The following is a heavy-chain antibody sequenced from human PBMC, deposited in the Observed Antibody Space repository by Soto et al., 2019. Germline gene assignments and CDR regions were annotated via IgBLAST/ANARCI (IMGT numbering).Heavy chain of an antibody. CDR2: VYSGGDS. D-gene: IGHD1-26*01. Sequence: PGGSLRLSCAASGFTFSSYAMSWVRQAPGKGLEWVSLVYSGGDSYFADSVKGRFTISRDNSKNTLSLQMNSLRAEDTAVYFCARVLRSGNTGYAFDIWGQGTMVTVSS. CDR1: GFTFSSYA. V-gene: IGHV3-66*01. J-gene: IGHJ3*02. CDR3: ARVLRSGNTGYAFDI.